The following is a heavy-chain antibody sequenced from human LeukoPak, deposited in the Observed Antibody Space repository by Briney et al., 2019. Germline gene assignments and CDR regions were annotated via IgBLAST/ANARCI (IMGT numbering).Heavy chain of an antibody. CDR1: GFTFRGYT. J-gene: IGHJ4*02. D-gene: IGHD6-13*01. CDR2: ISWDGNKK. CDR3: AREGGNITSWGYFDY. V-gene: IGHV3-30*04. Sequence: PGGSLRLSCGASGFTFRGYTMHWVRQAPGKGLQWVAVISWDGNKKFYADSVEGRFTISRDNSKNTLSLQMNSLRREDTALYDCAREGGNITSWGYFDYWGQGTLVTVSS.